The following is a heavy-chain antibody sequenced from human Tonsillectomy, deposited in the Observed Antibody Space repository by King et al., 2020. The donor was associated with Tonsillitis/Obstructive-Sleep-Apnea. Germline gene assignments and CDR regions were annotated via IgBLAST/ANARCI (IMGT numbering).Heavy chain of an antibody. CDR1: GFIFRSYA. CDR2: ISYDGSND. D-gene: IGHD2-8*01. V-gene: IGHV3-30*04. Sequence: VQLVESGGGVVQPGRSLRLSCAASGFIFRSYAIHWVRQAPGKGLEWVAVISYDGSNDYYADSVKGRFTISRDNSKYTLYLQMNRLRTEDTAVYYCARDPMVYSANADMVVWGKGTTVTVSS. J-gene: IGHJ6*03. CDR3: ARDPMVYSANADMVV.